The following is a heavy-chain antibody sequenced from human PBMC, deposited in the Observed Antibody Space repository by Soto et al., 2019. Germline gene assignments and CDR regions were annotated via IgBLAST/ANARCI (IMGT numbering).Heavy chain of an antibody. J-gene: IGHJ3*02. Sequence: QVQLQESGPGLVRPSGTLSLTCDVSGDSISSFNWWSWVRQPPGKGLEWIGEMYHSGSTNYNPSLKSRVTISVDKSNTQCFLDLTSVTAADTAVYYCARLHMITLGGHVYRPFDMWGQGRMVTVSS. CDR2: MYHSGST. D-gene: IGHD3-16*01. CDR1: GDSISSFNW. V-gene: IGHV4-4*02. CDR3: ARLHMITLGGHVYRPFDM.